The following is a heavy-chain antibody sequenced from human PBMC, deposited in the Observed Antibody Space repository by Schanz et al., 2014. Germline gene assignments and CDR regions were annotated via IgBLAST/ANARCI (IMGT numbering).Heavy chain of an antibody. D-gene: IGHD3-9*01. CDR3: ARETTISTGGDFDV. CDR2: ISGYNGDT. J-gene: IGHJ3*01. V-gene: IGHV1-18*01. Sequence: QVQLVQSGVEVKRPGASVRVSCKASGYSFTDYAIHWVRQAPGQGLEWMGWISGYNGDTNYAPKFQDRVTMTTDTSAGITSLELRNLKSDDTAVYYCARETTISTGGDFDVWGQGTMVTVSS. CDR1: GYSFTDYA.